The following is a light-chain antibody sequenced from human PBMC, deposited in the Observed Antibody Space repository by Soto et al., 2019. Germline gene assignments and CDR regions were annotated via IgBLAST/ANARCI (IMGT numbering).Light chain of an antibody. CDR1: QSISSY. Sequence: DIQMTQSPSSLSASVGDRVTITCRASQSISSYLNWYQQKPGKAPKLLIYAASTLQSGVPSRFSGSGSGSDFTLTISSLQPEDFATYYCQQSYRTPPNTFGQGTRVEIK. CDR3: QQSYRTPPNT. CDR2: AAS. J-gene: IGKJ5*01. V-gene: IGKV1-39*01.